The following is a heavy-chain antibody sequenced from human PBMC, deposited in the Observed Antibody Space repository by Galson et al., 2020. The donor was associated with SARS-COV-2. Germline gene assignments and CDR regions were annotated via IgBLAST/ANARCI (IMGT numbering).Heavy chain of an antibody. Sequence: SETLSLTCAVYGGSFSGYYWSWIRQPPGKGLEWIGEINHSGSTNYNPSLKSRVTISVDTSKNQFSLKLSSVTAADTAVYYCARGLGLTWLSMFDYWGQGTLVTVSS. V-gene: IGHV4-34*01. J-gene: IGHJ4*02. CDR2: INHSGST. D-gene: IGHD3-22*01. CDR1: GGSFSGYY. CDR3: ARGLGLTWLSMFDY.